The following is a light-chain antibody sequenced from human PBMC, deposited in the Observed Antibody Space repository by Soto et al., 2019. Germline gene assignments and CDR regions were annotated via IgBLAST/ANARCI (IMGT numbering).Light chain of an antibody. CDR2: DTS. J-gene: IGLJ1*01. CDR1: TGAVTSGHY. Sequence: QAVVTQEPSLTVSPGGTVTLTCGSSTGAVTSGHYPYWFQQKPGQAPRTLIYDTSNKHSWTPARFSGSLLGGKAALTLSGAQPEDEADYYCLLSYSDEKVFGTGTKVTVL. V-gene: IGLV7-46*01. CDR3: LLSYSDEKV.